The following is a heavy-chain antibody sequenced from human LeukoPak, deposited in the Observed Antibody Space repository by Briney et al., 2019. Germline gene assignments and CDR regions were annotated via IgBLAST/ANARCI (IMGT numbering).Heavy chain of an antibody. V-gene: IGHV3-23*01. CDR2: ISGNGGST. CDR3: ATRGFGSSGYYEGY. CDR1: GFTFSSYA. D-gene: IGHD3-22*01. J-gene: IGHJ4*02. Sequence: GGSLRLSCAASGFTFSSYAMSWVRQAPGKGLEWVSGISGNGGSTYYADSVKGRFTISRDNSKNTLSLQMNSLRAEDTAVYYCATRGFGSSGYYEGYWGQGTLVTVSS.